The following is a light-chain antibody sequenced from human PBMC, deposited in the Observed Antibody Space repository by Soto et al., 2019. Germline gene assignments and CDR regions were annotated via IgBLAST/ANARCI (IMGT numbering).Light chain of an antibody. J-gene: IGKJ3*01. CDR2: GAS. V-gene: IGKV3-20*01. Sequence: EIVMTQSPVTLSVSPGERATLSCRASQSVSSNLAWYQQKPGQAPSLLIYGASTRDVGIPDRFSGSGSGTDFTLTITRLEPEDFAVYYCQQYDGSLFTFGPGTKVDIK. CDR3: QQYDGSLFT. CDR1: QSVSSN.